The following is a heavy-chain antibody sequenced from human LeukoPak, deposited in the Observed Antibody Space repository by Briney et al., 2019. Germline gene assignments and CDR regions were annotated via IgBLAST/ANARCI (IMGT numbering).Heavy chain of an antibody. J-gene: IGHJ4*02. CDR2: MNPNSGNT. Sequence: ASVKVSCKASGYTFTSYDINWVRQATGQGLEWMGWMNPNSGNTGYAQKFQGRVTMTRNTSISTAYMELSSLRSEDTAVYYCARGLLRYFDWLSHSSDFNFDYWGQGTLVTASS. CDR3: ARGLLRYFDWLSHSSDFNFDY. CDR1: GYTFTSYD. D-gene: IGHD3-9*01. V-gene: IGHV1-8*01.